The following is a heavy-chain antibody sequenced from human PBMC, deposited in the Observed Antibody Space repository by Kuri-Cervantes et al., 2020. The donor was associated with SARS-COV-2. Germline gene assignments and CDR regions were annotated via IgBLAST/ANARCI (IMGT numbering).Heavy chain of an antibody. Sequence: GESLKISCAASGFTFSSYWMHWVRQAPGKGLVWVSRINSDGSSTSYADSVKGRFTISRDNAKNSLYLEMDRLRAEDTAVYYCVREKGGWVPGDYWGQGTLVTVSS. CDR1: GFTFSSYW. V-gene: IGHV3-74*01. D-gene: IGHD5-24*01. CDR3: VREKGGWVPGDY. CDR2: INSDGSST. J-gene: IGHJ4*02.